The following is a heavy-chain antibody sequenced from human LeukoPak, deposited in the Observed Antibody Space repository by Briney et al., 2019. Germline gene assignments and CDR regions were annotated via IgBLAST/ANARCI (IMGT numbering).Heavy chain of an antibody. J-gene: IGHJ4*02. CDR2: IYYSGSS. D-gene: IGHD4-17*01. CDR3: ARQIYGDLYYFDY. CDR1: GGSISSGDYY. V-gene: IGHV4-30-4*01. Sequence: SQTLSLTCTVSGGSISSGDYYWSWIRQPPGKGLEWIGYIYYSGSSYYIPSLKSRVTMSVDTFKNQFSLRLSSVTAADTAVYYCARQIYGDLYYFDYWGQGTLVTVSS.